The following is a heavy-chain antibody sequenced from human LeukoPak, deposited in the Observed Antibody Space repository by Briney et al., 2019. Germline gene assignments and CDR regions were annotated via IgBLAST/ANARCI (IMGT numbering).Heavy chain of an antibody. D-gene: IGHD2-2*01. Sequence: SHTLSLTCAVSGGSFSGYYCSAIRPPPGKGLEWGGEVNHSGRTNDNTSLKSRVTMSIDTSKNQFSLNLTSVTAADTAVYYCARAGVVAYHLYCFHMDVWGKGTTVTVSS. J-gene: IGHJ6*03. CDR3: ARAGVVAYHLYCFHMDV. CDR2: VNHSGRT. V-gene: IGHV4-34*01. CDR1: GGSFSGYY.